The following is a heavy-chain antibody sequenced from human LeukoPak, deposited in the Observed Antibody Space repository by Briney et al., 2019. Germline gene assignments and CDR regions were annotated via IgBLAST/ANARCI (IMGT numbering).Heavy chain of an antibody. V-gene: IGHV3-15*01. CDR2: IKRKIDGGTS. Sequence: GGSLRLSCATSGLAFTNAWMSWFRQAPGKGLEWVGGIKRKIDGGTSDYAAPVQGRFTTSRDDSKNILYLQMNSLKIEDTAVYYCATDPGEWEPIWGQGTMVTVSS. J-gene: IGHJ3*02. D-gene: IGHD1-26*01. CDR3: ATDPGEWEPI. CDR1: GLAFTNAW.